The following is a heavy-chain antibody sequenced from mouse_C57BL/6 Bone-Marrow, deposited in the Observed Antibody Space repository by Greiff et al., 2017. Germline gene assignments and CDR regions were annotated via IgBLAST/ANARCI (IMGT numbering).Heavy chain of an antibody. Sequence: EVQLQQSGPELVKPGASVKISCKASGYTFTDYYMNWVKQSHGKSLEWIGDINPNNGGTSYNQKFKGKATLTVDKSSSTAYMGLRSRTSEDSAVYYCARSIGIYDGYYLYYYAMDYWGQGTSVTVSS. J-gene: IGHJ4*01. CDR2: INPNNGGT. CDR3: ARSIGIYDGYYLYYYAMDY. V-gene: IGHV1-26*01. CDR1: GYTFTDYY. D-gene: IGHD2-3*01.